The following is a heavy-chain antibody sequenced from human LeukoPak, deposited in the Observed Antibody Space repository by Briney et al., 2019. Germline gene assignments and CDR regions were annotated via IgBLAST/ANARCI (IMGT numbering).Heavy chain of an antibody. Sequence: GGSLRLSCAGSGFIFSGYWMHWVRQAPGKGLVWVSRIKTDGSTTYYADSVKGRFTVSRDNAKNTLYLQMNSLRAEDTAVYYCAKDLCSSTSCYHYYYYYMDVWGKGTTVTVSS. CDR2: IKTDGSTT. CDR1: GFIFSGYW. J-gene: IGHJ6*03. CDR3: AKDLCSSTSCYHYYYYYMDV. V-gene: IGHV3-74*01. D-gene: IGHD2-2*01.